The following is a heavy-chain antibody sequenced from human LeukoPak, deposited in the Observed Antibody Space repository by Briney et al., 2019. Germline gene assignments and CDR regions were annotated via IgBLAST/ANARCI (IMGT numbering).Heavy chain of an antibody. D-gene: IGHD6-13*01. V-gene: IGHV4-34*01. CDR1: GGSFSGYY. Sequence: MPSETLSLTCAVYGGSFSGYYWSWIRQPPGKGLEWIGEINHSGSTNYNPSLKSRVTISVDTSKNQFSLKLSSVTAADTAVYYCARSSWYLTIDYWGQGTLVTVSS. CDR3: ARSSWYLTIDY. CDR2: INHSGST. J-gene: IGHJ4*02.